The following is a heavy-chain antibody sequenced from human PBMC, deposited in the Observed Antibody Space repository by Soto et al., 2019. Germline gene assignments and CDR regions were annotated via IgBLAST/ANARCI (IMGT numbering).Heavy chain of an antibody. CDR3: ARVPYSGSYAVDY. Sequence: EVQLVESGGGLVQPGGSLRLSCAASGFTVSSNYMSWVRQAPGKGLEWVSVIYSGGSTYYADSVKGRFTISRDNSKNTLYLQMNSLRAADTAVYYCARVPYSGSYAVDYWGQGTLVTVSS. CDR1: GFTVSSNY. CDR2: IYSGGST. V-gene: IGHV3-66*01. D-gene: IGHD1-26*01. J-gene: IGHJ4*02.